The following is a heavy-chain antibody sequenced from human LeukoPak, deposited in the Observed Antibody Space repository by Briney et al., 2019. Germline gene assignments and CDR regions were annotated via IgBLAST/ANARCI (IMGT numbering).Heavy chain of an antibody. Sequence: GGSLRLSCAASGFTVSSNYMNWVRQAPGKGLEWVAFIRYDGSNKYHADSVKGRFTISRDNSKNTLYLQMNSLRAEDTAVYYCAKGHYYNILTGYSVRRGLDYWGQGTLVTVSS. CDR2: IRYDGSNK. CDR1: GFTVSSNY. V-gene: IGHV3-30*02. CDR3: AKGHYYNILTGYSVRRGLDY. D-gene: IGHD3-9*01. J-gene: IGHJ4*02.